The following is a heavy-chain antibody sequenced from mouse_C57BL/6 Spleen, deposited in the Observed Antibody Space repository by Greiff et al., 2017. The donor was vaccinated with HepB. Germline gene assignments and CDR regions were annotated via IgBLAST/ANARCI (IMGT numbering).Heavy chain of an antibody. CDR1: GYTFTSYG. Sequence: QVQLQQSGAELARPGASVKLSCKASGYTFTSYGISWVKQRTGQGLEWIGEIYPRSGNTYYNEKFKGKATLTADKSSSTAYMELRSLTSEDSAVYFSASPSYYGSRAWFAYWGQGTLVTVSA. CDR3: ASPSYYGSRAWFAY. D-gene: IGHD1-1*01. V-gene: IGHV1-81*01. J-gene: IGHJ3*01. CDR2: IYPRSGNT.